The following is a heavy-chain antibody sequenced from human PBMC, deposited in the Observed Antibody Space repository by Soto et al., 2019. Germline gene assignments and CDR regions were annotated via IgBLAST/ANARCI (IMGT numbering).Heavy chain of an antibody. CDR3: ERGRDTPPLSKGNWFDP. CDR1: GGSFTDYT. Sequence: QVQLQQWGAGLLKPSETLSLTCAVHGGSFTDYTWSWIRQTPGKGLELIGEIDHTRAAFFSPSLESRVTLSIDTSKNQFSLLLRSVTAADTAMYFCERGRDTPPLSKGNWFDPCGQGTLVIVSS. V-gene: IGHV4-34*02. CDR2: IDHTRAA. D-gene: IGHD5-18*01. J-gene: IGHJ5*02.